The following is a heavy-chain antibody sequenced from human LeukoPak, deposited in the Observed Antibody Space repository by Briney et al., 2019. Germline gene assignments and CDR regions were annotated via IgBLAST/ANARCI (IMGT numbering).Heavy chain of an antibody. D-gene: IGHD4-23*01. CDR1: GYTFTSYG. J-gene: IGHJ4*02. CDR2: ISAYNGNT. Sequence: ASAKVSCKASGYTFTSYGISWVRQAPGQGLEWMGWISAYNGNTNYAQKLQGRVTMTTDTSTSTAYMELRSLRSDGTAVYYCARDQHDGGNSPFGYWGQGTLVTVSS. CDR3: ARDQHDGGNSPFGY. V-gene: IGHV1-18*01.